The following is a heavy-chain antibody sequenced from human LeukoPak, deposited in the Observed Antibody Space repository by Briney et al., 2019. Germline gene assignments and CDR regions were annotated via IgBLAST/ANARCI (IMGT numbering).Heavy chain of an antibody. CDR3: ARAAQQLVRLGYYYYYYMDV. J-gene: IGHJ6*03. V-gene: IGHV4-61*02. D-gene: IGHD6-13*01. Sequence: SETLSLTCTVSGGSISSGSYYWSWIRQPAGKGLEWIGRIYTSGSTNYNPSLKSRVTISVDTSKNQFSLKLSSVTAADTAVYYCARAAQQLVRLGYYYYYYMDVWGKGTTVTVSS. CDR1: GGSISSGSYY. CDR2: IYTSGST.